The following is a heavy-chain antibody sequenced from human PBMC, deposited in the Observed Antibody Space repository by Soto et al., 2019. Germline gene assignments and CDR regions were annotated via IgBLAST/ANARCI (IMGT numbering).Heavy chain of an antibody. Sequence: QLQLQESGPGLVKPSETLSLTSTVSGGSISSSDYYWGWIRQPPGKGLEWIGNIYYSGSASYDPSRGRRVTISVETSKNQVSLKLSSVTAADAAVYICVRGYAWVGFDYWGQGTLVSVSS. D-gene: IGHD5-18*01. CDR3: VRGYAWVGFDY. CDR1: GGSISSSDYY. V-gene: IGHV4-39*01. CDR2: IYYSGSA. J-gene: IGHJ4*02.